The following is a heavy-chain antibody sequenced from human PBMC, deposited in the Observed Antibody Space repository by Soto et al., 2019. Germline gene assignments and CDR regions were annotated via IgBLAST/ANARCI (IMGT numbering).Heavy chain of an antibody. D-gene: IGHD3-10*01. Sequence: EVQLLESGGGLVQPGGSLRLSCAASGFTFSSYVMSWVRQAPGKGLAWVSAISGSGGSTYYADSVKGRFTISRDNSKNTLYLQMNSLRAEDTAVYYCAKVGGSGSYPQYFQHWGQGTLVTVSS. J-gene: IGHJ1*01. V-gene: IGHV3-23*01. CDR3: AKVGGSGSYPQYFQH. CDR1: GFTFSSYV. CDR2: ISGSGGST.